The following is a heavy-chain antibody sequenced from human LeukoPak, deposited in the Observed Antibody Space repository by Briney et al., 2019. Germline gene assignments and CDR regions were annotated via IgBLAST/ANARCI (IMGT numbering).Heavy chain of an antibody. CDR2: IYYSGST. Sequence: SETLSLTCTVSGGSIISSSYYWGWIRQPPGKGLEWIGSIYYSGSTYYNPSLKSRVTISVDTSKNQFSLKLSSVTAADTAVYYCARHLNDFWSGYRYNWFDPWGQGTLVTVSS. J-gene: IGHJ5*02. V-gene: IGHV4-39*01. CDR1: GGSIISSSYY. D-gene: IGHD3-3*01. CDR3: ARHLNDFWSGYRYNWFDP.